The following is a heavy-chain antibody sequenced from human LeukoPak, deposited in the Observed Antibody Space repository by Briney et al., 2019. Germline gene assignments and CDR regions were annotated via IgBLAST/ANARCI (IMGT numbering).Heavy chain of an antibody. CDR2: ISSSSSYI. CDR1: GFTFSSYS. CDR3: SRITEYCSSTSCYSDY. V-gene: IGHV3-21*01. Sequence: GGSLRLSCAASGFTFSSYSMNWVRQAPGKGLEWVSSISSSSSYIYYADSVKGRFTIPRDNAKNSLYLQMNSLRAEDTAVYYCSRITEYCSSTSCYSDYWGQGTLVTVSS. J-gene: IGHJ4*02. D-gene: IGHD2-2*01.